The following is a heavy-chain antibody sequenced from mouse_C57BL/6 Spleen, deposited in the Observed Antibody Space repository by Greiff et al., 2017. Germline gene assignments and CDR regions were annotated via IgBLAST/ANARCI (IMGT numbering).Heavy chain of an antibody. CDR2: IDPETGGT. J-gene: IGHJ2*01. CDR3: TIYLDGYYGDY. D-gene: IGHD2-3*01. Sequence: QVQLKQSGAELVRPGASVTLSCKASGYTFTDYEMHWVKQTPVHGLEWIGAIDPETGGTAYNQKFKGMAILTADKSSSTAYMELRSLTSEDSAVYYCTIYLDGYYGDYWGQGTTLTVSS. CDR1: GYTFTDYE. V-gene: IGHV1-15*01.